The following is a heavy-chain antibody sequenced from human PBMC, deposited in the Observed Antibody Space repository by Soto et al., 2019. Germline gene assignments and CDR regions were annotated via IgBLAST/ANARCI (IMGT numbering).Heavy chain of an antibody. V-gene: IGHV3-33*01. CDR2: IWYDGSNK. J-gene: IGHJ4*02. Sequence: LRLSCAASGFIFRSYGMHWVRQAPGKGLEWVAVIWYDGSNKNYADPVKGRFTISRDNAKDTLFLQMNSLRAEDTAVYYCASSGGWGQGTLVTVSS. CDR3: ASSGG. CDR1: GFIFRSYG. D-gene: IGHD1-26*01.